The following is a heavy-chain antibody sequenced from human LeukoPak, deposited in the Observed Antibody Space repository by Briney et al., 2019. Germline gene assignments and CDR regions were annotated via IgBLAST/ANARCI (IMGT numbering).Heavy chain of an antibody. CDR3: ARDSGFSDYAY. Sequence: GGSLRLSCVGSGFTVSSDYMSWVRQAPGRGLEWVSIIYSDGSTYYVNSVKGRFTISRDSSKNTLYLQMNSLRADDTAIYYCARDSGFSDYAYWGQGTLVTVSS. D-gene: IGHD4-17*01. CDR2: IYSDGST. J-gene: IGHJ4*02. CDR1: GFTVSSDY. V-gene: IGHV3-66*01.